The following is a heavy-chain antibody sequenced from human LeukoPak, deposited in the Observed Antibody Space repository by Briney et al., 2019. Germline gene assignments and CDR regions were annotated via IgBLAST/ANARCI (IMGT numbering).Heavy chain of an antibody. V-gene: IGHV3-23*01. CDR1: GFTLVNAW. Sequence: GGSLRLSCAASGFTLVNAWMSWVRQAPGKGLEWVSSISFSDGSTYYADSVKGRFTISRDNSKNTLYLQMNSLRAEDTAVYYCAKEERYFDYWGQGTLVTVSS. D-gene: IGHD1-1*01. CDR3: AKEERYFDY. CDR2: ISFSDGST. J-gene: IGHJ4*02.